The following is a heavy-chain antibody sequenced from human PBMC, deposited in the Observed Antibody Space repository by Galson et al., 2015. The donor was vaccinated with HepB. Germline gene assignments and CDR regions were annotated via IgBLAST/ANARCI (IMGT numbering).Heavy chain of an antibody. V-gene: IGHV1-18*01. CDR3: ARPIHDYYDSSGYYYSVNWFDP. CDR1: GYTFTSYG. D-gene: IGHD3-22*01. J-gene: IGHJ5*02. Sequence: SVKVSCKASGYTFTSYGISWVRQAPGQGLEWMGWISAYNGNTNYAQKLQGRVTMTTDTSTSTAYMELRSLRSDDTAVYYCARPIHDYYDSSGYYYSVNWFDPWGQGTLVTVSS. CDR2: ISAYNGNT.